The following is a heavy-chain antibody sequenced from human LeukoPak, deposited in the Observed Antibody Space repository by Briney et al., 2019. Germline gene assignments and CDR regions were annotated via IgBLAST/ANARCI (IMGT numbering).Heavy chain of an antibody. J-gene: IGHJ4*02. D-gene: IGHD6-13*01. CDR2: ISYDGSNK. CDR3: ASLSAAAYYFVY. Sequence: PGGSLRLSCAASGFTFSSYAMHWVRQAPGKGLEWVAVISYDGSNKYYADSVKGRFTISRDNSKNTLYLQMNSLRAEDTAVYYCASLSAAAYYFVYWGQGTLVTVSS. V-gene: IGHV3-30-3*01. CDR1: GFTFSSYA.